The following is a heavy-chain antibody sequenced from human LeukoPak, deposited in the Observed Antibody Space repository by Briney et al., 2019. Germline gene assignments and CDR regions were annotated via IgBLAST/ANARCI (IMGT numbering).Heavy chain of an antibody. CDR3: ARRAGDFWSGYYRFDFGNWFDP. D-gene: IGHD3-3*01. J-gene: IGHJ5*02. CDR2: IYHSGSP. CDR1: GGSISSNNW. V-gene: IGHV4-4*02. Sequence: SETLSPTCAVSGGSISSNNWWGWVRQPPGKGLEWIGEIYHSGSPNYNPSLKSRVTISVDTSKNQFSLKLSSVTAADTAVYYCARRAGDFWSGYYRFDFGNWFDPWGQGTLVTVSS.